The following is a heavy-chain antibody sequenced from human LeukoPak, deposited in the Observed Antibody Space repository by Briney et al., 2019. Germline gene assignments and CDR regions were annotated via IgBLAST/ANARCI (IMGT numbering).Heavy chain of an antibody. V-gene: IGHV4-39*01. D-gene: IGHD2-15*01. CDR3: ARLGYCSGGNCFRYYFDY. CDR2: IYYSGST. J-gene: IGHJ4*02. CDR1: GGSISSSSYY. Sequence: SETLSLTCTVSGGSISSSSYYWGWIRQPPGKELEWIGSIYYSGSTYYNPSLKSRVTISVDKNQFSLKLNSVTAADTAVYYCARLGYCSGGNCFRYYFDYWGQGILVTVSS.